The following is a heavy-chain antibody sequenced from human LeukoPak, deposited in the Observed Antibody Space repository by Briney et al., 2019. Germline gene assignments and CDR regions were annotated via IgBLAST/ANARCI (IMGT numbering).Heavy chain of an antibody. CDR3: ASYSSGWPYHFDY. V-gene: IGHV4-59*01. CDR1: GGSIRSYY. J-gene: IGHJ4*02. CDR2: IYYSGNT. Sequence: SETLSLTCTVSGGSIRSYYWSWIRQPPGKGLEWIGYIYYSGNTNYNPSLKSRVTVSVDTSKNQFSLKLSSVTAADTAVYYCASYSSGWPYHFDYWGQGILVTVSS. D-gene: IGHD6-19*01.